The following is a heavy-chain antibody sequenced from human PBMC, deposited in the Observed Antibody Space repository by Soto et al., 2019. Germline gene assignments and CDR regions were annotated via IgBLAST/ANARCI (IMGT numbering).Heavy chain of an antibody. D-gene: IGHD3-16*01. J-gene: IGHJ4*02. CDR2: ISRNSDYI. CDR3: ARDLGSAEFDS. V-gene: IGHV3-21*01. Sequence: PGGSLRLSCAASGFTFSGYSLNWVRQAPGKGLEWVSSISRNSDYIYYADSVKGRFTISRDNANNSLYLQMNNLRAEDTAIYYYARDLGSAEFDSWGQGALVTVSS. CDR1: GFTFSGYS.